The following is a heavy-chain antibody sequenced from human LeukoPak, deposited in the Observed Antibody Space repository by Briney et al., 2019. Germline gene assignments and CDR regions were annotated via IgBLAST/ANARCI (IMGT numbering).Heavy chain of an antibody. J-gene: IGHJ4*02. CDR1: GFTFSSYG. Sequence: GSLRLSCAASGFTFSSYGMHWVRQAPGKGLEWVAVIWYDGSNKYYADSVKGRFTISRDNSKNTLYLQLNSLRAEDTAVYYCARDKLTMARGAGGPFDYWGQGTLVTVSS. D-gene: IGHD3-10*01. CDR2: IWYDGSNK. CDR3: ARDKLTMARGAGGPFDY. V-gene: IGHV3-33*01.